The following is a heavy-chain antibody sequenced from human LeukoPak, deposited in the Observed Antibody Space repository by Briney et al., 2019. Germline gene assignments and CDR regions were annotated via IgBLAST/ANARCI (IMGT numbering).Heavy chain of an antibody. CDR3: ARQAYSENFDY. Sequence: GESLMFSCQGSGYRFTSYWIGWVGHVPGQGLEWMGIIYPGDSDTRYSPSFQGQVTISADKSISTAYLQWSSLKASDTAMYYCARQAYSENFDYWGQGTLVTVSS. CDR1: GYRFTSYW. D-gene: IGHD4-11*01. CDR2: IYPGDSDT. V-gene: IGHV5-51*01. J-gene: IGHJ4*02.